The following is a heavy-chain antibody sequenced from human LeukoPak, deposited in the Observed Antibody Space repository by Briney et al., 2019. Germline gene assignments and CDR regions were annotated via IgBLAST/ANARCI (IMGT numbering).Heavy chain of an antibody. D-gene: IGHD3-10*01. CDR2: IYHSGST. CDR1: GGSISSGGYY. CDR3: ARVFYGSGSYPRAPFDY. Sequence: SETLSLTCTVSGGSISSGGYYWSWIRQPPGKGLEWIGYIYHSGSTYYNPSLKSRVTISVDTSKNQFSLKLSSVTAADTAVYYCARVFYGSGSYPRAPFDYWGQGTPVTVSS. J-gene: IGHJ4*02. V-gene: IGHV4-30-2*01.